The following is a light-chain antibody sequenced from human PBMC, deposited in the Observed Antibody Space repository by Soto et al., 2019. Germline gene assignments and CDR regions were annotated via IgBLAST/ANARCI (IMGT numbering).Light chain of an antibody. J-gene: IGLJ1*01. V-gene: IGLV1-40*01. Sequence: QSVLTQPPSVSGAPGQRVTISCTGCSSNIGAGYDVHWYQQRPGTAPKLLIYGNKDRPSGVPDRFAGSKSGTSASLAITGLQAEDEADYYCQSYDSSLSVSYVFGTGTKLTVL. CDR2: GNK. CDR1: SSNIGAGYD. CDR3: QSYDSSLSVSYV.